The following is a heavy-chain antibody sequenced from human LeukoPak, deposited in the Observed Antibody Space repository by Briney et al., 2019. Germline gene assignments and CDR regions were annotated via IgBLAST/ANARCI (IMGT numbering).Heavy chain of an antibody. V-gene: IGHV4-38-2*01. Sequence: SETLSLTCAVYGGSFSGYYWGWVRQPPGKGLEWIGSIYHSGSTFYNPSLKSRVTISVGTSKNQFSLKLSSVTAADTAMFYCARGHGPGNWFDPCGQGTLVTVSS. CDR3: ARGHGPGNWFDP. CDR1: GGSFSGYY. CDR2: IYHSGST. J-gene: IGHJ5*02.